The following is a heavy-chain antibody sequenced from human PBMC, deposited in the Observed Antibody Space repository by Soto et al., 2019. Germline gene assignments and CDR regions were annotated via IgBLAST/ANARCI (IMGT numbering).Heavy chain of an antibody. D-gene: IGHD3-10*01. J-gene: IGHJ6*02. CDR1: GSTFSSYA. V-gene: IGHV1-69*12. CDR2: IIPIFGTA. CDR3: ATQELPNYYYSGMDV. Sequence: QVQLVQSGAEVKKPGSSVKVSCKASGSTFSSYAISWVRQAPGQRLEWMGGIIPIFGTANYAQKFQGRVTITADESTSSAYMELSTLRSEGTAVYYCATQELPNYYYSGMDVWGQGTTVTVSS.